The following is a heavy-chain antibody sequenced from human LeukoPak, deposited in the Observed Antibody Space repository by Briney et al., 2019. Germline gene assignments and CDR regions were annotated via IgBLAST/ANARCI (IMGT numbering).Heavy chain of an antibody. V-gene: IGHV4-59*01. CDR2: IYYSGST. J-gene: IGHJ4*02. CDR3: ARAAGWAAAAGPRVFDY. D-gene: IGHD6-13*01. CDR1: GFTFSSYS. Sequence: GSLRLSCAASGFTFSSYSMNWVRQAPGKGLEWIGSIYYSGSTNYNPSLKSRVTISVDTSKNQFSLKLSSVTAADTAVYYCARAAGWAAAAGPRVFDYWGQGTLVTVSS.